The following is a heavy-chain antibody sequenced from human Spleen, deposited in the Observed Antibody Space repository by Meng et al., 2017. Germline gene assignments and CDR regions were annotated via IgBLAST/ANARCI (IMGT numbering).Heavy chain of an antibody. CDR3: ARGPTTMAHDFDY. CDR2: INHSGST. D-gene: IGHD4-11*01. V-gene: IGHV4-34*01. CDR1: GGSFRYYY. Sequence: QVQLPQWGAGLLKPSETLSLTCVVSGGSFRYYYWSWIRQPPGKGLEWIGEINHSGSTNYNPSLESRATISVDTSQNNLSLKLSSVTAADSAVYYCARGPTTMAHDFDYWGQGTLVTVSS. J-gene: IGHJ4*02.